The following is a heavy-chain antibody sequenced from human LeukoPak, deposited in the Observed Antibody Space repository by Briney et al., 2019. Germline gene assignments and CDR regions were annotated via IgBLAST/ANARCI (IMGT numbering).Heavy chain of an antibody. J-gene: IGHJ5*02. CDR2: IYYSGST. Sequence: SETLSLTCTVPGGSISSYYWSWIRQPPGKGLEWIGYIYYSGSTNYNPSLKSRVTISVDTSKNQFSLKLSSVTAADTAVYYCARGGIRFDPWGQGTLVTVSS. V-gene: IGHV4-59*01. CDR3: ARGGIRFDP. CDR1: GGSISSYY. D-gene: IGHD2-15*01.